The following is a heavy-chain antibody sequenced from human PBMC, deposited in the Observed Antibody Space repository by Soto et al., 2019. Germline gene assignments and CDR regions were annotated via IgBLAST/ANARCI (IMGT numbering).Heavy chain of an antibody. CDR2: IIPIFGTA. V-gene: IGHV1-69*13. CDR1: GGTFSSYA. CDR3: ASHFGADTAMVRGYSY. D-gene: IGHD5-18*01. Sequence: ASVKVSCKASGGTFSSYAISWVRQAPGQGLEWMGGIIPIFGTANYAQKFQGRVTITADESTSTAYMELSSLRSEDTAVYYCASHFGADTAMVRGYSYWGQGTLVTVSS. J-gene: IGHJ4*02.